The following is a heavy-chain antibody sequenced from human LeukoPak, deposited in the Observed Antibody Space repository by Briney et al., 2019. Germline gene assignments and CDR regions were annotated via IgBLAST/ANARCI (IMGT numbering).Heavy chain of an antibody. CDR2: IKQDGSEK. CDR1: GFTFSSYW. Sequence: GGSLRLSCAASGFTFSSYWMSWVRQAPGKGLEWVANIKQDGSEKYYVDSVKGRFTISRDSAKNSLYLQMNSLRAEDTAVYYCARGSTVWSYYYYYYMDVWGKGTTVTVSS. J-gene: IGHJ6*03. V-gene: IGHV3-7*01. CDR3: ARGSTVWSYYYYYYMDV. D-gene: IGHD3-10*01.